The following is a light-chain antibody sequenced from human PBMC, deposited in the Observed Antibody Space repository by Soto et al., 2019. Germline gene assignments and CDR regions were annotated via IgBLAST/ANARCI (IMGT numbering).Light chain of an antibody. Sequence: QSALTQPPSASGSPGQSVAISCTGTSSDVGGYDYVSWFQQNPGKAPKLMIYDVTKRPSGVPDRFSGSKSGNTASLTVSGLQAEDEAYYYCASYGGYYVVFGGGTKPPS. J-gene: IGLJ2*01. V-gene: IGLV2-8*01. CDR2: DVT. CDR1: SSDVGGYDY. CDR3: ASYGGYYVV.